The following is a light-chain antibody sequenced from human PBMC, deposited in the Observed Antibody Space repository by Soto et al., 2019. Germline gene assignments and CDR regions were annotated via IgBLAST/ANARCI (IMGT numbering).Light chain of an antibody. CDR3: SSYTTSSTYL. CDR1: SSDVGSFNY. CDR2: DVS. J-gene: IGLJ1*01. Sequence: SVLTQPASVSESPGQSITISCTGPSSDVGSFNYVSWYQQHPGKAPKLMIYDVSNRPSGISNRFSGSKSGNTASLTIFGLQAEDEADYYCSSYTTSSTYLFGTGTKATVL. V-gene: IGLV2-14*03.